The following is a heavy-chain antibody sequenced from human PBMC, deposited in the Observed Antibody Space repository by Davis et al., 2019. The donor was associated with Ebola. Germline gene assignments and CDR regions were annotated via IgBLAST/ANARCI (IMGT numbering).Heavy chain of an antibody. Sequence: GESLKISCAASGFTVSRNYMSWVRQAPGKGLEWVSVICSTGTTKYVDSVKGRYTITRDKSKNTLFLQMNSLKIEDTAIYYCARDREDSNSVGAFDIWGQGTMVTVSS. J-gene: IGHJ3*02. CDR2: ICSTGTT. CDR1: GFTVSRNY. CDR3: ARDREDSNSVGAFDI. D-gene: IGHD4-23*01. V-gene: IGHV3-66*03.